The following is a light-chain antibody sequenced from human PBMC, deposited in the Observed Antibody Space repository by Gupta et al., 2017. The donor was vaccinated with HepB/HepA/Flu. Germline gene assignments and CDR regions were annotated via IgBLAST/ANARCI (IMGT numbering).Light chain of an antibody. Sequence: QSALTQPASVSGSPGQSITISCTGSSSDVGGYNYVSWYRQHPGKPPKLMIYDVLNRPSGVSNRFSGSKSGNTASLTISGLQAEDEADYYCSSYSSSNTLVVFGGGTRLT. CDR2: DVL. CDR1: SSDVGGYNY. CDR3: SSYSSSNTLVV. V-gene: IGLV2-14*01. J-gene: IGLJ3*02.